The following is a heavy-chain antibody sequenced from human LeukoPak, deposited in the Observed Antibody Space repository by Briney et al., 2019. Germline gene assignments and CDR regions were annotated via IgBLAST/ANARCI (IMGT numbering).Heavy chain of an antibody. V-gene: IGHV1-2*02. J-gene: IGHJ4*02. CDR1: GYTFTDYS. Sequence: ASVKVSCRASGYTFTDYSMLWVRQAPGQGLEWMGWINLNGGGTNYAQQFQGRVTMTRDTSITTAYMELSSLRSDDTAVYYCARTMVRGVRPFDCWGQGTLSPSPQ. CDR2: INLNGGGT. D-gene: IGHD3-10*01. CDR3: ARTMVRGVRPFDC.